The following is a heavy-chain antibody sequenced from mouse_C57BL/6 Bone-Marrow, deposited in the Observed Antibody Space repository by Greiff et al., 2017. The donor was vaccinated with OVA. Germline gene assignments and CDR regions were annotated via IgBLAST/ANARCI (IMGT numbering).Heavy chain of an antibody. V-gene: IGHV1-47*01. D-gene: IGHD2-4*01. CDR1: GYTFTTYP. Sequence: VQLVESGAELVKPGASVKMSCKASGYTFTTYPIEWMKQNHGKSLEWIGNFHPYNDDTKYNEKFKGKATLTVEKSSSTVYLELSRLTSDDSAVYYCARALDYDHYAMDYWGQGTSVTVSS. CDR2: FHPYNDDT. J-gene: IGHJ4*01. CDR3: ARALDYDHYAMDY.